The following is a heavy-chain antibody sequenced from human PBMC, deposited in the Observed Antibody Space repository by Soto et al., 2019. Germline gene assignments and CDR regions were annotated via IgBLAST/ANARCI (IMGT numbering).Heavy chain of an antibody. CDR3: ARDSPPAGSHI. Sequence: SETLSLTCTVSGGSISSSSYYWGWIRQPPGKGLEWIGYIYYSGSTYYNPSLKSRVTISVDTSKNQFSLKLSSVTAADTAVYYCARDSPPAGSHIWGQGTMVTVSS. D-gene: IGHD2-2*01. J-gene: IGHJ3*02. CDR2: IYYSGST. CDR1: GGSISSSSYY. V-gene: IGHV4-31*03.